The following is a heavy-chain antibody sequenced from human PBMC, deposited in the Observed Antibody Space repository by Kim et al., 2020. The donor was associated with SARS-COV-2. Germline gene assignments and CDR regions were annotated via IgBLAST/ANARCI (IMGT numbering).Heavy chain of an antibody. CDR2: IIPIFGTA. Sequence: SVKVSCKASGGTFSSYAISWVRQAPGQGLEWMGGIIPIFGTANYAQKFQGRVTITADESTSTAYMELSSLRSEDTAVYYCALYCTNGVCPFDPWGQGTLVTVSS. V-gene: IGHV1-69*13. D-gene: IGHD2-8*01. J-gene: IGHJ5*02. CDR1: GGTFSSYA. CDR3: ALYCTNGVCPFDP.